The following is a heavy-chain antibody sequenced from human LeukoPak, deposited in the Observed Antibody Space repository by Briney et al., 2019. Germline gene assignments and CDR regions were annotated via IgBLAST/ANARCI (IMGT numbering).Heavy chain of an antibody. J-gene: IGHJ4*02. CDR1: GFTFSSYA. CDR3: ARGATPRTYYYDSSGIDGFDY. V-gene: IGHV3-30-3*01. CDR2: ISYDGSNK. D-gene: IGHD3-22*01. Sequence: PGGSLRLSCAASGFTFSSYAMHWVRQAPGKGLEWVAVISYDGSNKYYADSVKGRFTISRDNSKNTLYLQMNSLRAEDTAVYYCARGATPRTYYYDSSGIDGFDYWGQGTLVTVSS.